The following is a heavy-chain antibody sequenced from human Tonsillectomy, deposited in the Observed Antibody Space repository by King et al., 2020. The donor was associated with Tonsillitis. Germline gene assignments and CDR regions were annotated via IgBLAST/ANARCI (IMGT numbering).Heavy chain of an antibody. CDR2: IIPIFGTA. CDR1: GGNFISYG. D-gene: IGHD3-10*01. J-gene: IGHJ3*02. V-gene: IGHV1-69*01. CDR3: ARDRAPMGIVDVFNI. Sequence: QLVQSGAEVKKPGSSVRVSCKASGGNFISYGISGVRQAPGQGLEWMGGIIPIFGTANYAQKFQGRVTITADESTSIAYMELSSLRSEDTAMYYCARDRAPMGIVDVFNIWGQGTMVTVSS.